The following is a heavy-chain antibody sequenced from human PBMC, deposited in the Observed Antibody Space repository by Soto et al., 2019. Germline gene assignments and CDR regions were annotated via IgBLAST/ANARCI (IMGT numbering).Heavy chain of an antibody. CDR3: ARHGGGHYYDSSGPLYYYGMDV. V-gene: IGHV5-10-1*01. Sequence: SGESLKISCKGSGYSFTSYWISWVRQMPGKGLEWMGRIDPSDSYTNYSPSFQGHVTISADKSISTAYLQWSSLKASDTAMYYCARHGGGHYYDSSGPLYYYGMDVWGQGTTVTVSS. CDR1: GYSFTSYW. D-gene: IGHD3-22*01. J-gene: IGHJ6*02. CDR2: IDPSDSYT.